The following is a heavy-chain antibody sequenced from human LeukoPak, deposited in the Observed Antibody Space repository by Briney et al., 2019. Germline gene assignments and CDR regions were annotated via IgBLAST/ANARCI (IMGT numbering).Heavy chain of an antibody. CDR3: AGGTGFIIKD. CDR2: IKQDGSEK. D-gene: IGHD3-9*01. Sequence: GSLKTFCCAPGIHFYLFWVKWVRRGSGEGVEWVANIKQDGSEKNYVDSVKGRFTISRDDAKNSLYLQMNNLRVEDTAMYYCAGGTGFIIKDWGQGTLVTVSS. V-gene: IGHV3-7*05. CDR1: IHFYLFW. J-gene: IGHJ4*02.